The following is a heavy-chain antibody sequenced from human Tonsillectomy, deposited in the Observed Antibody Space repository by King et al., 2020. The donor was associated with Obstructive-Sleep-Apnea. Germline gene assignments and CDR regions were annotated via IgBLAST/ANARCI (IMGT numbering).Heavy chain of an antibody. CDR1: GFTFGDFS. D-gene: IGHD3-10*01. CDR3: AGAWVRGVMNDAFDI. V-gene: IGHV3-49*04. J-gene: IGHJ3*02. Sequence: VQLVESGGGLVQPGRSLRLSCLGSGFTFGDFSMTWVRQAPGKGLEWVGFVRSKAYGETTEYAASLKGRFIISRDDSKSIAYLQMNSLKTEDTAVYYCAGAWVRGVMNDAFDIWGQGTMVSVSS. CDR2: VRSKAYGETT.